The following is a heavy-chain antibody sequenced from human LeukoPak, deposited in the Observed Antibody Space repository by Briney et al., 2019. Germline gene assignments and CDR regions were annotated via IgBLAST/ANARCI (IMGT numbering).Heavy chain of an antibody. D-gene: IGHD6-6*01. J-gene: IGHJ5*02. CDR2: ISAYNGNT. CDR3: ARDREAARPGWFDP. V-gene: IGHV1-18*01. Sequence: GAPVKVSCKPSGYTFTIYGISWVRQAPGQGLEWMGWISAYNGNTKYAQKFQGRVTMTTDTSTSTAYMELSSLRSDDTAVYYCARDREAARPGWFDPWGQGTLVTVSS. CDR1: GYTFTIYG.